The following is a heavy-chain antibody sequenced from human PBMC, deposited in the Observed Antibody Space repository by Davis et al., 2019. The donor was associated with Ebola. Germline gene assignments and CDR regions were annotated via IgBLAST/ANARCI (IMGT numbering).Heavy chain of an antibody. CDR1: GFTFSSYA. D-gene: IGHD4-17*01. J-gene: IGHJ4*02. Sequence: GESLKISCAASGFTFSSYAMSWVRQAPGKGLEWVSAISGSGGSTNYADSVKGRFTISRDNAKNSLYLQMNSLRAEDTAVYYCARGGTSYGDYPIDYWGQGTLVTVSS. CDR2: ISGSGGST. CDR3: ARGGTSYGDYPIDY. V-gene: IGHV3-23*01.